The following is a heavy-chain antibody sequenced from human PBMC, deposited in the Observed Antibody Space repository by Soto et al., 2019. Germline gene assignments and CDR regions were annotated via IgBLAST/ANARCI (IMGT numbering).Heavy chain of an antibody. CDR3: ARVGIVTTIDCFDY. V-gene: IGHV1-69*10. Sequence: ASVKVSCKASGGTFSSYAISWVRQAPGQGLEWMGGIIPILGIANYAQKFQGRVTITADKSTSTAYMELSSLRSEDTAVYYCARVGIVTTIDCFDYWGQGTLVTVSS. J-gene: IGHJ4*02. CDR1: GGTFSSYA. D-gene: IGHD5-12*01. CDR2: IIPILGIA.